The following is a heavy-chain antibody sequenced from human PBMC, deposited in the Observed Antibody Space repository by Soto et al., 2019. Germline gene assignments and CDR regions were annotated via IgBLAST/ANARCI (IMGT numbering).Heavy chain of an antibody. D-gene: IGHD6-19*01. V-gene: IGHV1-69-2*01. CDR2: VDPEDGET. Sequence: EVQLVQSGAEMKKPGASVKISCKVSGYTFTDYFIHWVRQAPGKGLQWMGLVDPEDGETVYAPNFHARLTITADTSTDTAYMDFSSLISDDTATYYCKTEDRRQRGWTPWGPGTLVTVSS. J-gene: IGHJ5*02. CDR3: KTEDRRQRGWTP. CDR1: GYTFTDYF.